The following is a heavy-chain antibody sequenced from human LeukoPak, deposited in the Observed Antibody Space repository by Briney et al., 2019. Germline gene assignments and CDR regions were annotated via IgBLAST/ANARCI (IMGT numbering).Heavy chain of an antibody. CDR1: GFTVSSNY. D-gene: IGHD6-6*01. V-gene: IGHV3-66*02. Sequence: HPGGSLRLSCAASGFTVSSNYMSWVRQAPGKGLEWVSIIYSGGSTYYADSVKGRFTISRDNYKNTLDLQMNSLRAEDTPVYYCARLEYSSTGNYWGQGTLVTVSS. CDR2: IYSGGST. J-gene: IGHJ4*02. CDR3: ARLEYSSTGNY.